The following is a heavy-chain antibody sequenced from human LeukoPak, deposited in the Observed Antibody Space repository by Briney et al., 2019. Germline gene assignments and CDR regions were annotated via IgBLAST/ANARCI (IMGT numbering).Heavy chain of an antibody. J-gene: IGHJ6*03. CDR3: AKSAVGTSPYYYYMDV. CDR1: GFSFTNYA. D-gene: IGHD4-23*01. V-gene: IGHV3-23*01. CDR2: ISGSGGST. Sequence: GGSLRLSCAASGFSFTNYAMGWVRLAPGKGLERVSGISGSGGSTDFADSVKGRFTISRDNFENTLYLEMDSLRPEDTAVYYCAKSAVGTSPYYYYMDVWGKGTTVTVSS.